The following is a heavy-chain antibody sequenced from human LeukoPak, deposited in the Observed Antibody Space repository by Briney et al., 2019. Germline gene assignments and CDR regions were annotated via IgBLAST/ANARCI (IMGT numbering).Heavy chain of an antibody. V-gene: IGHV4-59*01. Sequence: SETLSLTCGVSGGAITSYYWSWIRQPPGKGLEWIGYIYYSGSTNYNPSLKSRVTISVDTSKNQFSLKLSSVTAADTAVYYCARCIGYDSSGYYARGLYYFDYWGQGTLVTVSS. CDR3: ARCIGYDSSGYYARGLYYFDY. CDR1: GGAITSYY. CDR2: IYYSGST. D-gene: IGHD3-22*01. J-gene: IGHJ4*02.